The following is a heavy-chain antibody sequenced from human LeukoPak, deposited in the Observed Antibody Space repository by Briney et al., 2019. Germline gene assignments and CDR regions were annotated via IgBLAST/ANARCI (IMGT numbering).Heavy chain of an antibody. CDR1: GFTFSIHW. J-gene: IGHJ5*02. CDR3: ARDPRNVGLAP. D-gene: IGHD2-15*01. Sequence: GGSLRLSCAASGFTFSIHWMHWVRQAPGKGLVWVSRINSDGSSTSYADSVKGRFTISRDNAKNTLYLQMNSLRAEDTAVYYCARDPRNVGLAPWGQGTLVTVSS. CDR2: INSDGSST. V-gene: IGHV3-74*01.